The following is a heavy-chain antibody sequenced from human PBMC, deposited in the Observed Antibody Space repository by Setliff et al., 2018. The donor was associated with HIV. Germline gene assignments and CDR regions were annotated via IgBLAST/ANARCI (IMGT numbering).Heavy chain of an antibody. CDR1: GYSFTSYW. Sequence: GESLKISCKGSGYSFTSYWIGWVRQMPGKGLEWMGTIYPGDSDTRYSPSFQGQVTISADKSISTAYLQWSSLKASDTAMYYCARHAYSSGWYVDYWGQGTLGTVAS. CDR3: ARHAYSSGWYVDY. D-gene: IGHD6-19*01. J-gene: IGHJ4*02. CDR2: IYPGDSDT. V-gene: IGHV5-51*01.